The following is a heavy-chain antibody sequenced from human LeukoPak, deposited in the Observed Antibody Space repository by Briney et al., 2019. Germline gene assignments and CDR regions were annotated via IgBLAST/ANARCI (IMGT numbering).Heavy chain of an antibody. D-gene: IGHD2-21*02. CDR1: GVSISSGGYY. V-gene: IGHV4-31*03. Sequence: SETLSLTCTVSGVSISSGGYYWSWIRQHPGKGLEWIGYIYYSGSTYYNPSLKSRVTISVDTSKNQFSLKLNSVTAADTAVYYCARDLKGGAYCGGDRYPGGFDPWGQGTLVTVSS. CDR2: IYYSGST. CDR3: ARDLKGGAYCGGDRYPGGFDP. J-gene: IGHJ5*02.